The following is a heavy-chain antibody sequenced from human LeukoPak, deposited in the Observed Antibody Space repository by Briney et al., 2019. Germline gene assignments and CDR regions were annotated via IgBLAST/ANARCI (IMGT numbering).Heavy chain of an antibody. J-gene: IGHJ4*02. D-gene: IGHD3-3*01. CDR3: ASRDYDFWSGYTR. CDR1: GGSISSYY. CDR2: IYTSGST. Sequence: SETLSLTCTVYGGSISSYYGSWIRQPAGKGVEWIGLIYTSGSTNYPPSLKSRVTMSVDTSKNQFSLKLSSVTAADTAVYYCASRDYDFWSGYTRWGQGTLVTVSS. V-gene: IGHV4-4*07.